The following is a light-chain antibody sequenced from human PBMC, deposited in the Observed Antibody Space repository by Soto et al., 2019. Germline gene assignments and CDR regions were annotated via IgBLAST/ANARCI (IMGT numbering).Light chain of an antibody. CDR1: QSVSNNY. V-gene: IGKV3-20*01. CDR2: GAS. Sequence: EIVLTQSPVTLSLSPGERATLSCRTSQSVSNNYLAWYQQKPGQAPRLLIYGASSRATGTPDRFSGSGSGTDFTLSISRLEPEDFAVYYCQQYSSLWTFGQGTKVDIK. J-gene: IGKJ1*01. CDR3: QQYSSLWT.